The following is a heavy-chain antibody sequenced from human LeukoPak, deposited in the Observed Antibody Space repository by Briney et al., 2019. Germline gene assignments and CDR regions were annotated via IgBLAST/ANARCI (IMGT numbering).Heavy chain of an antibody. CDR3: ARDPSRGLYYFDH. CDR1: GFTFSSNA. V-gene: IGHV3-23*03. D-gene: IGHD3/OR15-3a*01. Sequence: QPWGSLRLSCAASGFTFSSNAMSWVRQAPGKGLEWVSVLYSGGSIYYADSVKGRFTISRDNSKNTLYLQMNSLRAEDTAVYYCARDPSRGLYYFDHWGQGTLVIVSS. J-gene: IGHJ4*02. CDR2: LYSGGSI.